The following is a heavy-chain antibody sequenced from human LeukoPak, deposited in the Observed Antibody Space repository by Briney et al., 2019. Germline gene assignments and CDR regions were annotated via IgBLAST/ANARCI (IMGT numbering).Heavy chain of an antibody. CDR2: LYSGGKT. CDR1: GFTVSSNY. Sequence: PGGSLRLSCAASGFTVSSNYMSWVRQAPGRGLEWVSVLYSGGKTYYADSAKGRFTISRDNSKNTLFMQMNSLRAEDTAVYYCARGGGTTVTGSGLYYYGMDVWGQGTTVTVSS. D-gene: IGHD4-17*01. CDR3: ARGGGTTVTGSGLYYYGMDV. J-gene: IGHJ6*02. V-gene: IGHV3-53*01.